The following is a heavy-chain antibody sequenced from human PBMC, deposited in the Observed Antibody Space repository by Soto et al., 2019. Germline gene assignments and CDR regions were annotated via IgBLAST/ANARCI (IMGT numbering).Heavy chain of an antibody. Sequence: EVHLVESGGGLVKPGSSLRLSCAASEFTFSTYTMNWVRQAPGKGLEWVSSITSTSSNTYYADSVKGRFTISRDNAENSLYLQLNSLRAEDTALYFCAREEVEYNEMRGYFDYWGQGALVTVSS. CDR1: EFTFSTYT. CDR3: AREEVEYNEMRGYFDY. CDR2: ITSTSSNT. J-gene: IGHJ4*02. D-gene: IGHD1-1*01. V-gene: IGHV3-21*01.